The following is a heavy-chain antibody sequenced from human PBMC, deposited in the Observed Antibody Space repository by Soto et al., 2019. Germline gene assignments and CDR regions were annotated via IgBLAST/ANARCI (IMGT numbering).Heavy chain of an antibody. D-gene: IGHD2-15*01. Sequence: PGGSLRLSFAASGFSFSKYSMNWVRQAPGKGLEWVSSINDRSNYIYYAYSVKVRFTISIDNSINSLYLQMNSLRPDDTAVYHCANFPSCSSSTCLDXWGRVTLFTVSX. J-gene: IGHJ4*02. CDR3: ANFPSCSSSTCLDX. V-gene: IGHV3-21*06. CDR1: GFSFSKYS. CDR2: INDRSNYI.